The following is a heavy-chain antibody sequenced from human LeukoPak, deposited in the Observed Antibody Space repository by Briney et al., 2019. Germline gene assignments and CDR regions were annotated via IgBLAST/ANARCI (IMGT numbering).Heavy chain of an antibody. CDR2: ISGSSIYI. Sequence: GGSLRLSCAASGFTFTTYTMNWVRQAPGKGLEWVSSISGSSIYIYYADSVKGRFTISRDNAKNSLYLQMNSLRGEDTAVYYCAIPGSGSYYPFDYWGQGTLVTVSS. CDR1: GFTFTTYT. D-gene: IGHD3-10*01. V-gene: IGHV3-21*01. J-gene: IGHJ4*02. CDR3: AIPGSGSYYPFDY.